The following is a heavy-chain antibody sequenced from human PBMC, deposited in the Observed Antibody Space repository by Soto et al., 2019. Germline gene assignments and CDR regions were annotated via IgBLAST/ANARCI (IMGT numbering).Heavy chain of an antibody. D-gene: IGHD6-6*01. CDR1: GFTVSSNY. CDR2: IYSGGST. CDR3: ASTRRSGIAARIYYYYYMDV. J-gene: IGHJ6*03. V-gene: IGHV3-53*04. Sequence: GGSLRLSCAASGFTVSSNYMSWVRQAPGKGLEWVSVIYSGGSTYYSDSVKGRFTISRHNSKNTLYLQMNSLRAEDTAVYYCASTRRSGIAARIYYYYYMDVWGKGTTVTVSS.